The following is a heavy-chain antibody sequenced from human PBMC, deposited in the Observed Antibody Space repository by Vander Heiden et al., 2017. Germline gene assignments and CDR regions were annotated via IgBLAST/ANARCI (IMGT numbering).Heavy chain of an antibody. CDR2: ISGSGYNT. V-gene: IGHV3-23*01. CDR1: GFTFNRYA. Sequence: ELQLLESGGGLVQPGGSLRPSCAASGFTFNRYAMSWVRQAPGKGLEWVSGISGSGYNTYYADSVKGRFTISRDNSKNTLYLQMNSLRAEDTAVYYCAKDLNLWSGYPQLFDYWGQGTLVTVSS. D-gene: IGHD3-3*01. J-gene: IGHJ4*02. CDR3: AKDLNLWSGYPQLFDY.